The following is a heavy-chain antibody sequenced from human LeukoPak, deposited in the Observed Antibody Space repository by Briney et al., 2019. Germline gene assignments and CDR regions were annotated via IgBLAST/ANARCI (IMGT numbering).Heavy chain of an antibody. D-gene: IGHD6-19*01. V-gene: IGHV4-30-2*01. Sequence: SETLSLTCTVSGDSISSGGYYWNWIRQPPGKGLEWIGYIYHSGTTNYNPSLKSRVTISVDKSKNQFSLNLSSVTAADTAVYYCGIHSGWSGPDWWGQGSLVTVSS. CDR2: IYHSGTT. CDR3: GIHSGWSGPDW. J-gene: IGHJ4*02. CDR1: GDSISSGGYY.